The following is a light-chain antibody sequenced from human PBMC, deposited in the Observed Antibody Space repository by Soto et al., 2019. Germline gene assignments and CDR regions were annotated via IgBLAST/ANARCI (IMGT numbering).Light chain of an antibody. CDR3: HQYGISPPVT. CDR1: QSVSSSY. CDR2: GAS. V-gene: IGKV3-20*01. J-gene: IGKJ5*01. Sequence: IVLPQSPGTLSFSPGERATLSCRAIQSVSSSYLAWYQQKPGQAPRLLIYGASSRATGIPDRFSGSGSGTDFTLTISRLEPEDFAMYYCHQYGISPPVTFGQGTRLEIK.